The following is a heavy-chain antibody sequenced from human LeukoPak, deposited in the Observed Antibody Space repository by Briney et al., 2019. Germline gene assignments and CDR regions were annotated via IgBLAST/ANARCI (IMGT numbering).Heavy chain of an antibody. CDR3: ATNAFGERYMDV. Sequence: KAGESLKISCKGSGYSFTTYWIAWVRQMPGKGLEWMGIIYPGDSDATYSPSFQGQVTISADKSISTAYLQWSSLKASDTAMYYCATNAFGERYMDVWGKGTTVTISS. CDR1: GYSFTTYW. J-gene: IGHJ6*03. D-gene: IGHD3-10*01. CDR2: IYPGDSDA. V-gene: IGHV5-51*01.